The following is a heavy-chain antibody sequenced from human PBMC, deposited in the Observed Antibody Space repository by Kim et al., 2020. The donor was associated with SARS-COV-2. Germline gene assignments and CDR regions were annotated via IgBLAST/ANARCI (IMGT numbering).Heavy chain of an antibody. J-gene: IGHJ6*02. CDR3: ARSSPPPLITIFGVAPAGMDV. CDR1: GGSISSSNW. V-gene: IGHV4-4*02. D-gene: IGHD3-3*01. CDR2: IYHSGST. Sequence: SETLSLTCAVSGGSISSSNWWSWVRQPPGKGLEWIGEIYHSGSTNYNPSLKSRVTISVDKSKNQFSLKLSSVTAADTAVYYCARSSPPPLITIFGVAPAGMDVWGQGTTVTVSS.